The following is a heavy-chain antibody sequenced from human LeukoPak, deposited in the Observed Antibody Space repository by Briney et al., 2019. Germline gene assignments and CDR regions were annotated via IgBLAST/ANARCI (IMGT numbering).Heavy chain of an antibody. CDR2: ISSSSSYI. J-gene: IGHJ4*02. CDR3: ARSITIFGVVIIPDYYFDY. CDR1: GFTFSSYS. V-gene: IGHV3-21*01. Sequence: GGSLRLSCAASGFTFSSYSINWVRQAPGKGLEWVSSISSSSSYIYYADSVKGRFTISRDNAKNSLYLQMNSLRAEDTAVYYRARSITIFGVVIIPDYYFDYWGQGTLVTVSS. D-gene: IGHD3-3*01.